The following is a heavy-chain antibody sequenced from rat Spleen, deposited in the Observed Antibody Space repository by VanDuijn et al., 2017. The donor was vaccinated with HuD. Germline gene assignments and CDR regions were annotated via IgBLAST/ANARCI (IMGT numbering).Heavy chain of an antibody. CDR2: MWSGGST. V-gene: IGHV2-45*01. J-gene: IGHJ2*01. CDR1: GFSLTNYN. Sequence: VQLQESGPGLVKPSQSLSLTCTVSGFSLTNYNVHWVRQPPGKGLEWMGVMWSGGSTDYNSALKSRLSISRDTSKNQVFLKMNSLQSEDTTTYYCARDLDGYFDYWGQGVMVTVSS. D-gene: IGHD1-12*03. CDR3: ARDLDGYFDY.